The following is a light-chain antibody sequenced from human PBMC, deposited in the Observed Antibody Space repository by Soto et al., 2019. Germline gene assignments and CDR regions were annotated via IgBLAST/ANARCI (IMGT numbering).Light chain of an antibody. CDR2: GAS. CDR3: QQYGDWPTT. Sequence: EIVMTQSPVTLSVFPWERATLSCRASQSVGATVAWYHQRPGQAPRLLISGASTRATGVPARVSGGGGGTGWGVGMGGVEGGGGGGYYCQQYGDWPTTFGQGTKVDI. V-gene: IGKV3-15*01. CDR1: QSVGAT. J-gene: IGKJ1*01.